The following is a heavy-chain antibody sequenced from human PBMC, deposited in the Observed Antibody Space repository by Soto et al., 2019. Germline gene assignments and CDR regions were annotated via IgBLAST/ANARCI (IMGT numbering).Heavy chain of an antibody. CDR3: ARGVGGSGLNWFDP. CDR2: VYYSGSA. J-gene: IGHJ5*02. V-gene: IGHV4-59*12. D-gene: IGHD6-19*01. CDR1: GVSMVGDY. Sequence: SETLSLTCTVSGVSMVGDYWTWIRQSPERGLEWVGYVYYSGSAYYNPSLNTRLTMSVDRSKSQFSLRLDSVTAADTAIYYCARGVGGSGLNWFDPWGQGTLVTVSS.